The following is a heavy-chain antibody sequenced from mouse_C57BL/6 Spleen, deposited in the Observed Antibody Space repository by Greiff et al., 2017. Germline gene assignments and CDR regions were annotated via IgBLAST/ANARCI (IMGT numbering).Heavy chain of an antibody. CDR2: ISYDGSN. Sequence: EVKLQESGPGLVKPSQSLSLTCSVTGYSITSGYYWNWIRQFPGNKLEWMGYISYDGSNNYNPSLKNRISITRDTSKNQFFLKLNSVTTEDTATYYCARENFYDPFFAYWGQGTLVTVSA. J-gene: IGHJ3*01. CDR3: ARENFYDPFFAY. CDR1: GYSITSGYY. D-gene: IGHD2-3*01. V-gene: IGHV3-6*01.